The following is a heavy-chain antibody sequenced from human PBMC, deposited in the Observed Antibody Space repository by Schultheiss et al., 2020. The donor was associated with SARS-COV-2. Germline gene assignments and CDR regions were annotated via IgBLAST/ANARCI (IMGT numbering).Heavy chain of an antibody. V-gene: IGHV4-61*08. CDR3: AREGVTLLWFGELFSRYGMDV. Sequence: GSLRLSCTVSGGSISSGGYYWSWIRQPPGKGLEWIGYIYYSGSTNYNPSLKSRVTISVDTSKNQFSLKLSSVTAADTAVYYCAREGVTLLWFGELFSRYGMDVWGQGTTVTVSS. D-gene: IGHD3-10*01. J-gene: IGHJ6*02. CDR1: GGSISSGGYY. CDR2: IYYSGST.